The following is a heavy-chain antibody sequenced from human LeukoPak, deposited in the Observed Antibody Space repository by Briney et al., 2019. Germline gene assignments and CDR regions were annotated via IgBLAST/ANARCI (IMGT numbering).Heavy chain of an antibody. V-gene: IGHV1-18*01. Sequence: ASVKVSCKASGYTFTSYGISWVRQAPGQGLEWMGWISAYNGNTNYAQKLQGRVTMTTDTSTSTACMELRSLRSDDTAVYYCARDRRIAVAGKTLTYYYYGMDVWGQGTTVIVSS. J-gene: IGHJ6*02. CDR2: ISAYNGNT. CDR1: GYTFTSYG. D-gene: IGHD6-19*01. CDR3: ARDRRIAVAGKTLTYYYYGMDV.